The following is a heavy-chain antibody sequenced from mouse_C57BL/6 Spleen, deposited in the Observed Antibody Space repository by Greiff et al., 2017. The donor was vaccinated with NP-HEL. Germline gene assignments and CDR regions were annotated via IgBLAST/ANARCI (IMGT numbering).Heavy chain of an antibody. CDR3: ARGGGWDLAWFAY. J-gene: IGHJ3*01. V-gene: IGHV5-4*03. CDR1: GFTFSSYA. D-gene: IGHD4-1*01. CDR2: ISDGGSYT. Sequence: EVKVVESGGGLVKPGGSLKLSCAASGFTFSSYAMSWVRQTPEKRLEWVATISDGGSYTYYPDNVQGRFTISRDNAKNNLYLQMSHLKSEDTAMYYCARGGGWDLAWFAYWGQGTLVTVSA.